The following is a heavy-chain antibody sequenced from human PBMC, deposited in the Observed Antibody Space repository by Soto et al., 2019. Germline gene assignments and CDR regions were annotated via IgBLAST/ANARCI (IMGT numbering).Heavy chain of an antibody. D-gene: IGHD4-17*01. CDR3: ARDLALPHYGDTDY. Sequence: GGSLRLSCAASGFTFSSYAMHWVRQAPGKGLEWVALISFDGSNKYYADSVRGLFTISRDNSKNTLYLQMNSLRPRDTAMYYCARDLALPHYGDTDYWGQGTLVTVSS. CDR2: ISFDGSNK. J-gene: IGHJ4*02. V-gene: IGHV3-30-3*01. CDR1: GFTFSSYA.